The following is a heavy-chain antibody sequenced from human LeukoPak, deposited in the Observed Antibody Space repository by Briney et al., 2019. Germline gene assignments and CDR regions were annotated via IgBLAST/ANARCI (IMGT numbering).Heavy chain of an antibody. CDR1: GYTFTGYY. V-gene: IGHV1-2*02. J-gene: IGHJ3*02. D-gene: IGHD3-3*01. Sequence: ASVKVSCKASGYTFTGYYMHWVRQAPGQGLEWMGWINPNSGGTNYAQKFQGRVTMTRDTSISTAYMGLSRLRSDDTAVYYCARDVTIFGARDAFDIWGQGTMVTVSS. CDR3: ARDVTIFGARDAFDI. CDR2: INPNSGGT.